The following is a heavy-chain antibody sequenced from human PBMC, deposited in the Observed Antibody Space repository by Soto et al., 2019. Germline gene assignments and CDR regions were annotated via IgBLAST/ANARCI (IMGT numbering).Heavy chain of an antibody. D-gene: IGHD6-13*01. Sequence: QLVLVQSGTEVKKPGSSVKVSCKASGGTFDNYAVTWVRQAPGQGLEWMGGIITIKDTANYAQKFQGRVTITADEFTSTAYMELSRLTFEDTAVYYCASSYGTSWYGDYWGQGTLVTVSS. CDR1: GGTFDNYA. CDR2: IITIKDTA. V-gene: IGHV1-69*01. J-gene: IGHJ4*02. CDR3: ASSYGTSWYGDY.